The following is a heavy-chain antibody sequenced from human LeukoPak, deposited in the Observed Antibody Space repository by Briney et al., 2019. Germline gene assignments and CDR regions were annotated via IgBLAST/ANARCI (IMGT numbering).Heavy chain of an antibody. V-gene: IGHV4-61*05. Sequence: SETLSLTCTVSGGSISSSSYYWSWIRQPPGKGLEWIGYIYYSGSTNYNPSLKSRVTISVDTSKNQFSLKLSSVTAADTAVYYCARLSAVATITRSYDYYGMDVWGQGTTVTVSS. CDR1: GGSISSSSYY. CDR2: IYYSGST. J-gene: IGHJ6*02. CDR3: ARLSAVATITRSYDYYGMDV. D-gene: IGHD5-12*01.